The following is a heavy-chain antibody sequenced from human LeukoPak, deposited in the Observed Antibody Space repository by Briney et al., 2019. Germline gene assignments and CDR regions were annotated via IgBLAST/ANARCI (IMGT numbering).Heavy chain of an antibody. CDR2: ISSSSSYI. CDR1: GFTFSSYS. Sequence: GGSLRLSCAASGFTFSSYSMNWVRQAPGKGLEWVSSISSSSSYIYCADSVKGRFTISRDNAKNSLYLQMNSLRAEDTAVYYCARDHPFRYCSSTSCYAWDYWGQGTLVTVSS. CDR3: ARDHPFRYCSSTSCYAWDY. V-gene: IGHV3-21*01. D-gene: IGHD2-2*01. J-gene: IGHJ4*02.